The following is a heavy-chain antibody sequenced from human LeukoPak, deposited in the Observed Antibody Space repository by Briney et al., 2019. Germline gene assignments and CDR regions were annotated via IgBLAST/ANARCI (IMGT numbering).Heavy chain of an antibody. CDR3: ARGNTGYNSEFGY. D-gene: IGHD6-25*01. CDR1: GYGVSSNSAA. J-gene: IGHJ4*02. V-gene: IGHV6-1*01. CDR2: TYYRSKWYN. Sequence: SQTLSLTCGISGYGVSSNSAAWNWMRQSPSRGLEWMGRTYYRSKWYNDYAVSVKSRITINPDTSKNQFSLQLNSVTPEDTAVYYCARGNTGYNSEFGYWGQGTLVTVSS.